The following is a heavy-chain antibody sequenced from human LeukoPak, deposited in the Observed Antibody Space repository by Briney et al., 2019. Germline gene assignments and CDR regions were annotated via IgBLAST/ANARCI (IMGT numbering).Heavy chain of an antibody. J-gene: IGHJ4*02. CDR2: IYTSGST. CDR1: GGSISSGSYY. V-gene: IGHV4-61*02. D-gene: IGHD1-26*01. CDR3: ARLYSGSYIY. Sequence: PSETLSLTCTVSGGSISSGSYYWSWIRQPAGKGLEWIGRIYTSGSTNYNPSLKSRVTISVDTSKNQFSLKLSSVTAADTAVYYCARLYSGSYIYWGQGTLVTVSS.